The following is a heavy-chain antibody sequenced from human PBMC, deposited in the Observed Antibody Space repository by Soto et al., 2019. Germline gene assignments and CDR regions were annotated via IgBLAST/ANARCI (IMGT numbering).Heavy chain of an antibody. J-gene: IGHJ6*02. CDR1: GYGYTGSS. Sequence: SVEVSSEAPGYGYTGSSMRSVRQAPGQRLEWMGWINPNSGGTNYAQKFQGWVTNTRDTSISTAYMDLRRLRSDDTAVYYCAGDGGGRVLNWNYEQYYYYYYGMGVWGQGTTVTVSS. CDR3: AGDGGGRVLNWNYEQYYYYYYGMGV. V-gene: IGHV1-2*04. D-gene: IGHD1-7*01. CDR2: INPNSGGT.